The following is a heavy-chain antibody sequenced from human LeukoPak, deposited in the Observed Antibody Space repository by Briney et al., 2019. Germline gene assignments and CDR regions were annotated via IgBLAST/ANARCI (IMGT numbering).Heavy chain of an antibody. V-gene: IGHV1-69*05. Sequence: SVKVSCKASGGTFSSYAISWVRQAPGQGLEWMGGIIPIFGTANYAQKFQGRVKITTDESTSTAYMELSSLRSEDTAVYYCARGVMQGTVTTTTLRTYFDYWGQGTLVTVSS. D-gene: IGHD4-17*01. CDR2: IIPIFGTA. J-gene: IGHJ4*02. CDR3: ARGVMQGTVTTTTLRTYFDY. CDR1: GGTFSSYA.